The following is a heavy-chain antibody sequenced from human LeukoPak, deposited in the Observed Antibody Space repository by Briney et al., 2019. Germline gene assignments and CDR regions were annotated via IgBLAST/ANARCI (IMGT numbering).Heavy chain of an antibody. CDR2: IYTSGST. J-gene: IGHJ3*02. CDR3: ARWTSIKYYYDSRGYYLDDAFDI. CDR1: GGSISSYY. Sequence: PSETLSLTCTVSGGSISSYYWSWIRQPAGKGLEWIGRIYTSGSTNYNPSLKSRVTISVDTSKNQFSLKLSSVTAADTAVYYCARWTSIKYYYDSRGYYLDDAFDIWGQGTMVTVSS. V-gene: IGHV4-4*07. D-gene: IGHD3-22*01.